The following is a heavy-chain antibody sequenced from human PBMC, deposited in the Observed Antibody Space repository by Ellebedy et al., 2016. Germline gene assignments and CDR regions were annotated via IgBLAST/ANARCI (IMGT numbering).Heavy chain of an antibody. CDR2: IIPILGIA. CDR3: AGYCSGGSCYSADFDY. D-gene: IGHD2-15*01. Sequence: ASVKVSCKASGGTFSSYAISWVRQAPGQGFEWMGRIIPILGIANYAQKFQGRVTITADKSTSTAYMELSSLRSEDTAVYYCAGYCSGGSCYSADFDYWGQGTLVTVSS. J-gene: IGHJ4*02. CDR1: GGTFSSYA. V-gene: IGHV1-69*04.